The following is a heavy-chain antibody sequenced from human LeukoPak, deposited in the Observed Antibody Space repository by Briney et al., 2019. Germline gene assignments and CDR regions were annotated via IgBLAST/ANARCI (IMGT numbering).Heavy chain of an antibody. J-gene: IGHJ4*02. CDR2: ISSSGSTI. D-gene: IGHD2-15*01. V-gene: IGHV3-48*03. CDR3: AKGPRDPTEYCSRGTCSPTYDV. Sequence: GGSLRLSCAASGFTFSSYEMNWVRQAPGKGLEWVSYISSSGSTIYYADSVKGRFTISRDNAQNSLYLQMNSLRADDTAIYYCAKGPRDPTEYCSRGTCSPTYDVWGQGTLVTVSS. CDR1: GFTFSSYE.